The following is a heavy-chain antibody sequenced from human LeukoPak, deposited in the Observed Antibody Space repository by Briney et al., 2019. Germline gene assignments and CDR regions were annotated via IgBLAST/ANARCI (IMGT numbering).Heavy chain of an antibody. D-gene: IGHD3-3*01. CDR2: TSGSGGST. V-gene: IGHV3-23*01. J-gene: IGHJ6*03. CDR3: AKIGRYYDFWTGFYEEEVDYMDV. CDR1: GFTFSSYG. Sequence: GGSLRLSCAASGFTFSSYGMTWVRQAPGKGLEWVSGTSGSGGSTRHADSVKGRFTISRDNSKNTLYLQMNSLRAEDTAVYYCAKIGRYYDFWTGFYEEEVDYMDVWGKGTTVTVSS.